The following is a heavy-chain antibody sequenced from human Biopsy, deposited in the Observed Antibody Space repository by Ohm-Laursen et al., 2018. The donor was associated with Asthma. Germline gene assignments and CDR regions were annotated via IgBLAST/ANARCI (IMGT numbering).Heavy chain of an antibody. CDR3: ASDFPKDYVRYNFQF. V-gene: IGHV1-24*01. CDR1: GYSLTDLS. J-gene: IGHJ4*02. D-gene: IGHD4-17*01. CDR2: HDHEEGGT. Sequence: ASVKVSCKISGYSLTDLSMHWVRQAPRQGLEWMGGHDHEEGGTVNARRFQGRVTMTEDTSTDTAYMELSSPSSDDTAVYYCASDFPKDYVRYNFQFWGQGTLVTVSS.